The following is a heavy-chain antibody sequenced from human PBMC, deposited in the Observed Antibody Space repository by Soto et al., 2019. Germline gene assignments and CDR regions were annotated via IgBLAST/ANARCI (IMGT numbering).Heavy chain of an antibody. CDR3: TTDRTIFGVVIIWNWFDP. CDR1: GFTFSNAW. Sequence: GGSLRLSCAASGFTFSNAWMSWVRQAPGKGLEWVGRIKSKTDGGTTDYAAPVKGRFTISRDDSKNTLSLQMNSLKTADTAVYYCTTDRTIFGVVIIWNWFDPWGQGTLVTVSS. J-gene: IGHJ5*02. D-gene: IGHD3-3*01. CDR2: IKSKTDGGTT. V-gene: IGHV3-15*01.